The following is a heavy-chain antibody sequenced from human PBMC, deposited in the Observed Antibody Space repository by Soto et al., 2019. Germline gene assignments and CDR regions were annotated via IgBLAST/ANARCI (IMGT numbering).Heavy chain of an antibody. D-gene: IGHD3-3*01. CDR2: ISGSGGST. Sequence: GGSLRLSCAASGFTFSSYAMSWVRQAPGKGLEWVSAISGSGGSTYYADSVKGRFTISRDNSKNTLYLQMNSLRAEDTAVCYCAKVSDVLRFLEWSTNFDYWGQGTLVTV. CDR3: AKVSDVLRFLEWSTNFDY. CDR1: GFTFSSYA. J-gene: IGHJ4*02. V-gene: IGHV3-23*01.